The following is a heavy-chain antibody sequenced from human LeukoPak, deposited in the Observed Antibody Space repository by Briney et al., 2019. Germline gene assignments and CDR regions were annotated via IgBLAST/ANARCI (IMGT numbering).Heavy chain of an antibody. CDR2: ISNSGSYT. CDR3: ARAIGRGPGGHFDY. J-gene: IGHJ4*02. D-gene: IGHD3-16*01. CDR1: GLTYSAQY. V-gene: IGHV3-11*03. Sequence: PGGALRLSCAVSGLTYSAQYMSWIRQAPGKGRGGISYISNSGSYTNYADSVRGRFTISRDNAENSLFLQMNSLRAEDTAVYYCARAIGRGPGGHFDYWGQETLVTVSS.